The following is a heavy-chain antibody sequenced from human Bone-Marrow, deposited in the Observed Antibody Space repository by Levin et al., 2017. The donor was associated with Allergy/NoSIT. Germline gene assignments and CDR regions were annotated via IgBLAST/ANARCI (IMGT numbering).Heavy chain of an antibody. Sequence: GESLKISRAASGFTVSNNYMSWVRQAPGKGLEGVSVIYSGGQTHYADSVRGRFTISRDSSNNTLYLQMNSLRAEDTAMYYCARAPSPGANWGQGTLVTVSS. CDR3: ARAPSPGAN. D-gene: IGHD2-8*02. J-gene: IGHJ4*02. V-gene: IGHV3-53*01. CDR1: GFTVSNNY. CDR2: IYSGGQT.